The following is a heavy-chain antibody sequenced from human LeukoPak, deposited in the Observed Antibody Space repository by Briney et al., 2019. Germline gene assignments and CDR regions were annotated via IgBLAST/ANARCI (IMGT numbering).Heavy chain of an antibody. CDR3: GKTTVGYSSGQKPAWPVDY. V-gene: IGHV3-23*01. D-gene: IGHD5-18*01. Sequence: PGGSLRLSCEASGFTFGRHAMYWVRQAPGKGLKWVAGIFGSGGSPHYADPVKGRFTISRDNSRNTVYLQINSLRAEDTAVYYCGKTTVGYSSGQKPAWPVDYWGQGTLVTVSS. CDR1: GFTFGRHA. CDR2: IFGSGGSP. J-gene: IGHJ4*02.